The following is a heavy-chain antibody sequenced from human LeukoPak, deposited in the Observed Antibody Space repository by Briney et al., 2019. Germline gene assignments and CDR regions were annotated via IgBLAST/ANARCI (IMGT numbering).Heavy chain of an antibody. CDR3: ARSVFGGGSYSFDP. V-gene: IGHV4-61*02. CDR1: GGSISSGSYY. D-gene: IGHD1-26*01. Sequence: SETLSLTCTVSGGSISSGSYYWSWIRQPAGKGLEWIGRIYTSGSTYYNPSLKSRVTISVDTSKNQFSLKLSSVTAADTAVYYYARSVFGGGSYSFDPWGQGTLVTVSS. CDR2: IYTSGST. J-gene: IGHJ5*02.